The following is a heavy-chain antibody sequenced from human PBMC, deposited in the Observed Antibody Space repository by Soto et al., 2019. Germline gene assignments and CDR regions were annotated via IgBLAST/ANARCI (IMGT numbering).Heavy chain of an antibody. CDR3: AKGGPNIHVSYYYYMDV. V-gene: IGHV3-23*01. J-gene: IGHJ6*03. CDR2: ISGSGGST. Sequence: PGGSLRLSCAASGFTFSSYAMSWVRQAPGKGLEWVSAISGSGGSTYYADSVKGRFTISRDNSKNTLYLQMNSLRAEDTAVYYCAKGGPNIHVSYYYYMDVWGKGTTVTVSS. CDR1: GFTFSSYA.